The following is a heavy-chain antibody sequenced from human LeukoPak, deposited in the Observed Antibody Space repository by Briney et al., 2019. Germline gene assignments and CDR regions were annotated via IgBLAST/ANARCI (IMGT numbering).Heavy chain of an antibody. D-gene: IGHD3-10*01. CDR2: ISYSGST. J-gene: IGHJ6*02. V-gene: IGHV4-59*08. Sequence: SETLSLTCTVSGGSISPYYWSWVRQPPGKGLEWMGYISYSGSTNYNPSLKSRVIISVDTSKNQFSLRLSSVTAADTAVYYCARHSYVSGSQSMDVWGQGTTVTVSS. CDR1: GGSISPYY. CDR3: ARHSYVSGSQSMDV.